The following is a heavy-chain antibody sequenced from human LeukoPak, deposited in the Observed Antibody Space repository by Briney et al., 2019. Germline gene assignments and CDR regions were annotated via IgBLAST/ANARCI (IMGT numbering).Heavy chain of an antibody. CDR2: ICRGATT. Sequence: PGGSLRLSCAASGFTVSSNYMTWVRQAPGKGLEWVSIICRGATTYYADSVTGRFTVSRDDSDDTLYLQMNNLRIEDTAVYYCATAPPTRVLQPLHYWGQGTLVTVSS. CDR3: ATAPPTRVLQPLHY. CDR1: GFTVSSNY. J-gene: IGHJ4*02. V-gene: IGHV3-53*01. D-gene: IGHD3-10*01.